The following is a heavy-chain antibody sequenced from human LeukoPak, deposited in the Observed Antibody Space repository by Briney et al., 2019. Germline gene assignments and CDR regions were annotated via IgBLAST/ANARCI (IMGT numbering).Heavy chain of an antibody. CDR3: VYRPN. D-gene: IGHD2-2*02. Sequence: GGSLRLSCAASGFTFDDYAMHWVRQAPGKGLEWVSGISWNSGSIGYADSVKGRFTISRDNAKNSLYLQMNSLRAEDTALYYCVYRPNWGQGTLVTVSS. CDR2: ISWNSGSI. V-gene: IGHV3-9*01. J-gene: IGHJ4*02. CDR1: GFTFDDYA.